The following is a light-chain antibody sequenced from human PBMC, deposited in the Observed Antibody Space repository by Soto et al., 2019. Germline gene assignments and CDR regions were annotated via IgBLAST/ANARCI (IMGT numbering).Light chain of an antibody. CDR1: QSVSSSY. J-gene: IGKJ5*01. CDR3: QQYGGSPPVT. CDR2: GAS. Sequence: EIVLTQSPGTLSLSPGERATLSCRASQSVSSSYLAWYQQKPGQAPRLLIYGASSRATGIPDRFSGSGSGRDFLLTISRLEPDDFAVYYCQQYGGSPPVTFGQGTRLEIK. V-gene: IGKV3-20*01.